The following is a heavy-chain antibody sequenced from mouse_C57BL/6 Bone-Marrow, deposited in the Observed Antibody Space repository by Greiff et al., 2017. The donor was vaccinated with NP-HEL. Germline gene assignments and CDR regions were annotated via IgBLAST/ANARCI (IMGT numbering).Heavy chain of an antibody. V-gene: IGHV5-17*01. CDR1: GFTFSDSG. J-gene: IGHJ4*01. CDR2: ISSCSSTI. Sequence: EVMLVESGGGLVKPGGSLKLSCAASGFTFSDSGMHWVRQAPEKGLEWVAYISSCSSTIYYADTVKGRFTISRDNAKNTLFLQMTSLRSEDTAMYYGARRSYHTYYYAMDYWGQGTSVTVSS. CDR3: ARRSYHTYYYAMDY. D-gene: IGHD1-1*01.